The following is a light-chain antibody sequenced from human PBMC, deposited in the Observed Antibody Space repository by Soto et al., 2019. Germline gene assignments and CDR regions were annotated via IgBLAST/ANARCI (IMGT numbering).Light chain of an antibody. V-gene: IGKV1-39*01. CDR1: MTY. J-gene: IGKJ1*01. Sequence: DIQMTQSPSSLSASVGDRVTIMTYLNWYQLKPGQPPRLLIYAASSLQSGVPSRFSGSGSGTDFTLTISSLQPEDFATYSCQQSYNSPQTFGQGTKVDIK. CDR2: AAS. CDR3: QQSYNSPQT.